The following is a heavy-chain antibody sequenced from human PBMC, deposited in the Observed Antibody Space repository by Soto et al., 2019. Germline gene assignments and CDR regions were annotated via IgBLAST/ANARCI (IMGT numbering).Heavy chain of an antibody. CDR3: ARTSVRSLRFPPYYYYYYGMDV. CDR1: GGSFSGYY. V-gene: IGHV4-34*01. J-gene: IGHJ6*02. D-gene: IGHD3-3*01. CDR2: INHSGST. Sequence: PSETLSLTCAVYGGSFSGYYWSWIRQPPGKGLEWIGEINHSGSTNYNPSLKSRVTISVDTSKNQFSLKLSSVTAADTAVYYCARTSVRSLRFPPYYYYYYGMDVWGQGTTVTVSS.